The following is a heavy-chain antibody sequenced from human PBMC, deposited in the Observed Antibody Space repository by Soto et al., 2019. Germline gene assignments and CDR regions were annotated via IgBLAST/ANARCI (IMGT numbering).Heavy chain of an antibody. CDR1: GGSVSSGTYY. Sequence: QVQLQESDPGLVKPSETLSLTCNVSGGSVSSGTYYWTWIRQPPGKGLEWIGHIYGTGSTNYNPSLESRVTISVDTYRTQFVLKLRSVTAADTAVYYCARAYYSGSEGGRSMDVWGPGTTVTV. J-gene: IGHJ6*02. V-gene: IGHV4-61*01. CDR2: IYGTGST. D-gene: IGHD3-10*01. CDR3: ARAYYSGSEGGRSMDV.